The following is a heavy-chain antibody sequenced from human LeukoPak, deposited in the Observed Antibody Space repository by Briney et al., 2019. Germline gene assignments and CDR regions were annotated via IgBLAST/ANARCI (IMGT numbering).Heavy chain of an antibody. D-gene: IGHD3-16*01. CDR3: ARERGGDFDY. CDR1: GGSVSSGSYY. Sequence: SETLSLTCTVSGGSVSSGSYYWSWIRQPPGKGLEWIGYIYYSGSTNYNPSLKSRVTISVDTSKNQFSLKLSSVTAADTAVYYCARERGGDFDYWGQGTLVTVSS. J-gene: IGHJ4*02. CDR2: IYYSGST. V-gene: IGHV4-61*01.